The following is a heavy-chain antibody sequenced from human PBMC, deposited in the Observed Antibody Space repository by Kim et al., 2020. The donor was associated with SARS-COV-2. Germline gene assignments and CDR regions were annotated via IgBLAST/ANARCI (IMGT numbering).Heavy chain of an antibody. J-gene: IGHJ4*02. CDR3: ARIPGRSRYFGS. D-gene: IGHD2-2*02. CDR2: IKQDGSEK. Sequence: GGSLRLSCTASGFTFSSCWMSWVRQAPGKGLEWVANIKQDGSEKFYVDAVKGRFTISRDNAKNSLYLQMNSLRGEDTAVYYCARIPGRSRYFGSWGQGTPVTVSS. CDR1: GFTFSSCW. V-gene: IGHV3-7*01.